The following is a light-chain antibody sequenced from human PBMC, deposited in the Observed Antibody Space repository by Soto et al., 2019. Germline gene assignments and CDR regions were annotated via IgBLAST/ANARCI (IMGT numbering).Light chain of an antibody. J-gene: IGKJ1*01. CDR1: QSISNH. CDR2: AAS. Sequence: IQITQSPSSLSASVEDRVIITCRASQSISNHLNWYQQKPGKAPKLLIFAASNLQSGVPSRFSGSGSVTDFTLAITGLRPEDFATYYCLQHNTFPWTFGQGTKVDIK. V-gene: IGKV1-6*01. CDR3: LQHNTFPWT.